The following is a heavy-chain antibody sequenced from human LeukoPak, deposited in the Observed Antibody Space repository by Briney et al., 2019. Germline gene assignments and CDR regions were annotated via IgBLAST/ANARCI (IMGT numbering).Heavy chain of an antibody. CDR3: ARDLFYGDYAALGPFDI. CDR2: INSDGSST. D-gene: IGHD4-17*01. J-gene: IGHJ3*02. V-gene: IGHV3-74*01. CDR1: GFTFSNYW. Sequence: GGSLRLSCAASGFTFSNYWMHWVRQAPGKGLVWASRINSDGSSTTYADSVKGRFTISRDNSKNTLYLQMNSLRAEDTAVYYCARDLFYGDYAALGPFDIWGQGTTVTVSS.